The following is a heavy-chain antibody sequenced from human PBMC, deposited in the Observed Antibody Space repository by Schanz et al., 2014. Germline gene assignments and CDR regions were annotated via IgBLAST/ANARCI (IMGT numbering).Heavy chain of an antibody. J-gene: IGHJ4*02. Sequence: VQLLDSGGGLVQPGGSLRLSCAASGFTFSTYAMSWVRQAPGKGLEWVAVIWNNGVTKYYADSVRGRFTISRDRFQNTLYLRMSSLRAEDTAVYYCARPRFDYGEVDYWDQGTLVTVSS. CDR1: GFTFSTYA. V-gene: IGHV3-33*08. CDR3: ARPRFDYGEVDY. CDR2: IWNNGVTK. D-gene: IGHD4-17*01.